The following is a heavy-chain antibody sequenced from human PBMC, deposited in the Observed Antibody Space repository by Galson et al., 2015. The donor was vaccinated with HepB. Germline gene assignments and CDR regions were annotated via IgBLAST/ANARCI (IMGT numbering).Heavy chain of an antibody. CDR2: ISGSGGST. V-gene: IGHV3-23*01. J-gene: IGHJ6*03. Sequence: SLRLSCAASGFTFSSYAMSWVRQAPGKGLEWVSAISGSGGSTYYADSVKGRFTISRDNSKNTLYLQMNSLRAEDTAVYYCAKGGCSSTSCYWDYYYYYYMDVWGKGTTVTVSS. CDR3: AKGGCSSTSCYWDYYYYYYMDV. D-gene: IGHD2-2*01. CDR1: GFTFSSYA.